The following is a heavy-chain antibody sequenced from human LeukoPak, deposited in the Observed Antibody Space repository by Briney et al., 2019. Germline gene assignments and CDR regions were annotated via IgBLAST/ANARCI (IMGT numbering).Heavy chain of an antibody. CDR2: ISSSSSTI. D-gene: IGHD6-13*01. V-gene: IGHV3-48*01. Sequence: GGSLRLSCAASGFTFSSMNWVRQAPGKGLEWVSYISSSSSTIYYADSVKGRFTISRDNAKNPLYLQMNSLRAEDTAVYYCARDPSSWYYYYMDVWGKGTTVTVSS. CDR3: ARDPSSWYYYYMDV. J-gene: IGHJ6*03. CDR1: GFTFSS.